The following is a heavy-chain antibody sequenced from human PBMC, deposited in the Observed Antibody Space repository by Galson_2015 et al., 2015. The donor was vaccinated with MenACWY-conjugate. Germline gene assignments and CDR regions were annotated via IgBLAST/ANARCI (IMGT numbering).Heavy chain of an antibody. D-gene: IGHD1-20*01. Sequence: SLRLSCAASGFTFSSYAMSWVRQAPGRGLEWVSAISGSGGSTYYADSVKGRFTISRDNSKNTLYLQMNSLRAEDTAVYYCAKESNGITGTTEFDYWGQGTLVTVSS. J-gene: IGHJ4*02. CDR1: GFTFSSYA. V-gene: IGHV3-23*01. CDR2: ISGSGGST. CDR3: AKESNGITGTTEFDY.